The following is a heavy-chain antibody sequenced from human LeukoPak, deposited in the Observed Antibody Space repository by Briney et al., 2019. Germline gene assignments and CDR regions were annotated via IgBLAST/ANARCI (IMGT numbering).Heavy chain of an antibody. J-gene: IGHJ4*02. CDR3: ARGGSSCFDS. V-gene: IGHV3-48*02. D-gene: IGHD6-13*01. Sequence: PGGSLRLSCAAPGFTFSSYHMNWVRQAPGKGLEWVSYISSSSGTIYYADSVKGRFTTSRDNAKNSLYLQMNNLRDEDTAVYYCARGGSSCFDSWGQGTLVTVSS. CDR2: ISSSSGTI. CDR1: GFTFSSYH.